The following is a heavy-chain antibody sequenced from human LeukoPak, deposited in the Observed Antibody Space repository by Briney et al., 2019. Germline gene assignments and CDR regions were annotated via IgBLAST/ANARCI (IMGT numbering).Heavy chain of an antibody. J-gene: IGHJ4*01. CDR2: IYYSGST. CDR1: GGSISSSSYY. CDR3: ASLLGPLSYNFGFARDY. V-gene: IGHV4-39*07. Sequence: SETLSLTCTVSGGSISSSSYYWGWIRQPPGKGLEWIGSIYYSGSTNYNPSLKSRVTISVDTSKNQFSLKLSSVTAADTAVYYCASLLGPLSYNFGFARDYWGRGTLVTVSS. D-gene: IGHD5-18*01.